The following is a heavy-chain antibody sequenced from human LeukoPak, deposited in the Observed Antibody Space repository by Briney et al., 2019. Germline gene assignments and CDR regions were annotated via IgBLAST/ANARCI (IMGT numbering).Heavy chain of an antibody. J-gene: IGHJ5*02. V-gene: IGHV1-69*06. CDR2: IIPIFGTA. CDR3: ARGMVRGVLDNWFDP. Sequence: SVKVSCKASGGTFSSYAISWVRQAPGQGLEWMGGIIPIFGTANYAQKFQGRVTITADKSTSTAYMELSSLRSEDTAVYYCARGMVRGVLDNWFDPWGQGTLVTVSS. CDR1: GGTFSSYA. D-gene: IGHD3-10*01.